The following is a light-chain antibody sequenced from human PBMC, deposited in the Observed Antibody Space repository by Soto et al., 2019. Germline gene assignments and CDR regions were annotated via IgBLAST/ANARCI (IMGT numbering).Light chain of an antibody. CDR2: GAS. J-gene: IGKJ1*01. V-gene: IGKV3-15*01. CDR1: QSVSSN. CDR3: QQYNNWHPWT. Sequence: EIVMTQSPATLSVSPGERATLSCRASQSVSSNLAWYQQKPGQAPRLLIYGASTRATGIPARFSGSGSGTEFTLFISSLQSEDFAVYYCQQYNNWHPWTFGQGTKVEIK.